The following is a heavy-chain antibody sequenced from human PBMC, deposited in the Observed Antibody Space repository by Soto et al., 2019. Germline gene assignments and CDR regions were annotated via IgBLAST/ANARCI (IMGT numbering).Heavy chain of an antibody. Sequence: QVQLVQSGAEVKKPGSSVKVSCKASGGTFSSYTISWVRQAPGQGLEWMGRIIPILGIANYAQKFQGRVTITADKSTSTAYMELSSLRCEDTAVYYCARDPLYLSSLFDYWGQGTLVTVSS. J-gene: IGHJ4*02. CDR1: GGTFSSYT. CDR3: ARDPLYLSSLFDY. CDR2: IIPILGIA. V-gene: IGHV1-69*08.